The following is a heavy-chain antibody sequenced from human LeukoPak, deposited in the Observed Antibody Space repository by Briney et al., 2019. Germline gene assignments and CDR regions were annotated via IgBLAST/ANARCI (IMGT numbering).Heavy chain of an antibody. Sequence: PSETLSLTCTVSGGSISSSSYYWGWIRQPPGKGLEWIGSIYYSGSTYYNPSLKSRVTISVDTSKNQFSLKLSSVTAADTAVYYCARDDSNAFDIWGQGTMVTVSS. J-gene: IGHJ3*02. CDR3: ARDDSNAFDI. CDR1: GGSISSSSYY. D-gene: IGHD2-21*01. V-gene: IGHV4-39*07. CDR2: IYYSGST.